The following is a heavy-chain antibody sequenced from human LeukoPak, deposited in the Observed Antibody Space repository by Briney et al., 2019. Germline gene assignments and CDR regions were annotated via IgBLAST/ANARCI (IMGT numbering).Heavy chain of an antibody. Sequence: ASVKVSCTASGYTFTSYDINWVRQATGQGLEWMGWMNPNSGNTGYAQKFQGRVTMTRNTSISTAYMELSSLRSEDTAVYYCARVGGYDFWSGYFRGGEGYYYYMDVWGKGTTVTVSS. D-gene: IGHD3-3*01. CDR3: ARVGGYDFWSGYFRGGEGYYYYMDV. CDR2: MNPNSGNT. CDR1: GYTFTSYD. V-gene: IGHV1-8*01. J-gene: IGHJ6*03.